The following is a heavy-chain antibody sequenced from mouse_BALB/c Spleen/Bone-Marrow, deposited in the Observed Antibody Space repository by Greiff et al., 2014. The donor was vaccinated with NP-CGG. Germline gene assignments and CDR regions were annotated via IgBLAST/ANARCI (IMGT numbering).Heavy chain of an antibody. Sequence: QVQLQQSGAELVRPGVSVKISCKGSGYTFTDYAVHWVKQSHAKSLEWIGVNSTYYGDATYNQEFKGKATMTVDKSSSTAYMELARLTSEDSAIYYCARDLDYWGQGTTLTVSS. J-gene: IGHJ2*01. V-gene: IGHV1S137*01. CDR3: ARDLDY. CDR2: NSTYYGDA. CDR1: GYTFTDYA.